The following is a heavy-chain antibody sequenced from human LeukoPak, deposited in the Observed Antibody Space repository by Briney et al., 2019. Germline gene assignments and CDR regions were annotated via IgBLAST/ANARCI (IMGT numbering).Heavy chain of an antibody. CDR2: ISGSGGST. D-gene: IGHD3-22*01. Sequence: GGSLRLSCAASGFTVSSNYMSWVRQAPGKGLEWVSAISGSGGSTYYADSVKGRFTISRDNSKNTLYLQMNSLRAEDTAVYYCAKAQSPFDYDSSGYYVDYWGQGTLVTVSS. J-gene: IGHJ4*02. CDR3: AKAQSPFDYDSSGYYVDY. CDR1: GFTVSSNY. V-gene: IGHV3-23*01.